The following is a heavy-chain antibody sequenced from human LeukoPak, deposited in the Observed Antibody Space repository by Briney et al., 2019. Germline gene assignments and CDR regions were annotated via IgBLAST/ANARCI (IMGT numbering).Heavy chain of an antibody. CDR3: ARGAAGTTPDYYYFGLDV. CDR1: GYSFATYW. J-gene: IGHJ6*02. CDR2: TYPGDSDT. Sequence: GESLKISCKGSGYSFATYWIGWVRQMPGKGLELMGITYPGDSDTRYSPSFQGQITISADKSINTAHLQWSSLKASDTAMYYCARGAAGTTPDYYYFGLDVWGQGTTVRVSS. V-gene: IGHV5-51*01. D-gene: IGHD1-7*01.